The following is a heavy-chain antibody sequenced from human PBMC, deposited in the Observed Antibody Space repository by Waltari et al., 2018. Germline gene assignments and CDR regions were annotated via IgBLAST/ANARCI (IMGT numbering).Heavy chain of an antibody. J-gene: IGHJ6*02. CDR1: GFTFSSSW. V-gene: IGHV3-7*04. Sequence: EVRLVESGGGLVQPGGSLRLSCAASGFTFSSSWMSWVRQAPGKGLGWVASRKEDGSERYYGDSAKGRSTISRDNAKTSLFLQMNSLRVEDTAVYYCARGPYWGQGTTVTVSS. CDR3: ARGPY. D-gene: IGHD2-21*01. CDR2: RKEDGSER.